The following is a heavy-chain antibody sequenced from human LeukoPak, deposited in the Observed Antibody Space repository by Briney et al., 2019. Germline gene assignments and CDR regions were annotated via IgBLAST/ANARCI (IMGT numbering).Heavy chain of an antibody. CDR2: INAGNGNT. D-gene: IGHD6-13*01. V-gene: IGHV1-3*01. Sequence: WASVKVSCKASGYTFTSYGISWVRQAPGQGLEWMGWINAGNGNTKYSQKFQGRVTITRDTSASTAYMELSNLRFEDTAVYYCAREAVDSSSWSYYYYYGMDVWGQGTTVTVSS. CDR3: AREAVDSSSWSYYYYYGMDV. CDR1: GYTFTSYG. J-gene: IGHJ6*02.